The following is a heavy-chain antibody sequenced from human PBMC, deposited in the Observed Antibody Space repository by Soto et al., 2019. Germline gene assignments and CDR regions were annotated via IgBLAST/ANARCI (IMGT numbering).Heavy chain of an antibody. V-gene: IGHV3-23*01. D-gene: IGHD1-26*01. CDR1: GFTFSSYA. CDR2: ISGSGDST. J-gene: IGHJ4*02. Sequence: EVQLLESGGGLEQPGGSLRLSCAASGFTFSSYAMNWVRQAPGKGLEWVSVISGSGDSTYYADSVKGRFTISRDNSKNTLYLQMNSPRAEDTAVYYCARRGSGSYHDYWGQGTLVTVSS. CDR3: ARRGSGSYHDY.